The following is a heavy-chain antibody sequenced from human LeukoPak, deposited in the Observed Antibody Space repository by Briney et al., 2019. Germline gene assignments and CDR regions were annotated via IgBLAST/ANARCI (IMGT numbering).Heavy chain of an antibody. D-gene: IGHD6-25*01. J-gene: IGHJ6*04. CDR1: GDTFSSYA. CDR2: IIPIFGTA. Sequence: SVKLSCKASGDTFSSYAIRWVRQAPGQGLEWMGGIIPIFGTANYAQKFQGRVTITADESTSTAYMELSSLRSEDTAVYYCASQPQRRWYYYGMDVWGKGTTVTVSS. V-gene: IGHV1-69*13. CDR3: ASQPQRRWYYYGMDV.